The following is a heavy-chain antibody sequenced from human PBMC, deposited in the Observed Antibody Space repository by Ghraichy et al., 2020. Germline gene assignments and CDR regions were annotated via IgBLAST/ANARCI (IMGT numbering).Heavy chain of an antibody. D-gene: IGHD5-18*01. Sequence: SVKVSCKASGGTFSSYAISWVRQAPGQGLEWMGGIIPIFGTANYAQKFQGRVTITADESTSTAYMELSSLRSEDTAVYYCALPRRGDTAMEKRFDYWGQGTLVTVSS. V-gene: IGHV1-69*13. CDR3: ALPRRGDTAMEKRFDY. CDR2: IIPIFGTA. CDR1: GGTFSSYA. J-gene: IGHJ4*02.